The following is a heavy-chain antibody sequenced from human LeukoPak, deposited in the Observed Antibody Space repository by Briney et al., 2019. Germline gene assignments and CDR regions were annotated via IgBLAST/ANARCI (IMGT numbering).Heavy chain of an antibody. CDR1: GFTFSSIA. Sequence: GGSLRLSCAASGFTFSSIAMSWVRQAPDKGLEWVSTISGSGGGTYYADSVKGRFTISRDDSKNTLYLQMNSLRADDAAVYYCAKDLGRYRNNFFDYWGQGNLVTVSS. CDR2: ISGSGGGT. D-gene: IGHD1-26*01. J-gene: IGHJ4*02. CDR3: AKDLGRYRNNFFDY. V-gene: IGHV3-23*01.